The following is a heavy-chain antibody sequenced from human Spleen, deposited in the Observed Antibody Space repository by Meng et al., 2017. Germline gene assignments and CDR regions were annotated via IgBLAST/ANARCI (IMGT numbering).Heavy chain of an antibody. CDR3: ARGPVDQLLHNYATDV. D-gene: IGHD2-2*01. J-gene: IGHJ6*02. CDR2: ISSSGYTI. Sequence: GGSLRLSCAASGFTFSDYYMTWIRQAPGKGLEWVSYISSSGYTIYYADSVKGRFTISRDNAKNSLSLQMNSLRVEDTAVYYCARGPVDQLLHNYATDVWGQGTTVTVSS. CDR1: GFTFSDYY. V-gene: IGHV3-11*01.